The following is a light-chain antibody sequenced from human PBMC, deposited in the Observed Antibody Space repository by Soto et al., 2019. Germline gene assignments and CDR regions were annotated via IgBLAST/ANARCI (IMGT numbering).Light chain of an antibody. CDR2: AAS. CDR1: QTTGSY. Sequence: DIQMTQSPSSLSASVGDRVTITCRASQTTGSYLNWYQQKPGKAPKLLIYAASSLQSGVPSRFSGSGSGTDFTLTISSLQPEDFASYYCQQSYSTPYTFGQGTKLEIK. CDR3: QQSYSTPYT. J-gene: IGKJ2*01. V-gene: IGKV1-39*01.